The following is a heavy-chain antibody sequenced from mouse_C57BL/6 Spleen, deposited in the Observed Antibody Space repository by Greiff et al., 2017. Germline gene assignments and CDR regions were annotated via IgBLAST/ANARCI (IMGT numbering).Heavy chain of an antibody. CDR1: GYTFTGYW. Sequence: QVQLQQSGAELMKPGASVKLSCKATGYTFTGYWIEWVKQRPGHGLEWIGEILPGSGSTNYNEKFKGKATFTADTSTNPAYMQLSSLTTEDSAICYCASYYYGSSYAWFAYWGQGTLVTVSA. D-gene: IGHD1-1*01. CDR3: ASYYYGSSYAWFAY. CDR2: ILPGSGST. V-gene: IGHV1-9*01. J-gene: IGHJ3*01.